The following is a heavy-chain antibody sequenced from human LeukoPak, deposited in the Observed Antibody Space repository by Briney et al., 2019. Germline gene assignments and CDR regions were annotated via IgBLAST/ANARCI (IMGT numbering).Heavy chain of an antibody. Sequence: PGGSLRLSCAASGFTFSNYAMHWVRQAPGKGLEWVAVISSDGSSKYYTDSVKDRFTISRDNSKNTLYLQMNSLRPEDTAVYYCARAWDYYGSGSYPDYWGQGTLVTVSS. CDR1: GFTFSNYA. CDR3: ARAWDYYGSGSYPDY. D-gene: IGHD3-10*01. J-gene: IGHJ4*02. CDR2: ISSDGSSK. V-gene: IGHV3-30*04.